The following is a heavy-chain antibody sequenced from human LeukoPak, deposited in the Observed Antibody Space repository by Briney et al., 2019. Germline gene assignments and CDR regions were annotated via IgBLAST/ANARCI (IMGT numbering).Heavy chain of an antibody. Sequence: SETLSLTCTVSGGSISSYYRSWIRQPPGKGLEWIGYIYYSGSTNYNPSLKSRVTISVDTSKNQFSLKLSSVTAADTAVYYCARLGIAVASRRANAFDIWGQGTMVTVSS. CDR3: ARLGIAVASRRANAFDI. J-gene: IGHJ3*02. CDR2: IYYSGST. CDR1: GGSISSYY. V-gene: IGHV4-59*08. D-gene: IGHD6-19*01.